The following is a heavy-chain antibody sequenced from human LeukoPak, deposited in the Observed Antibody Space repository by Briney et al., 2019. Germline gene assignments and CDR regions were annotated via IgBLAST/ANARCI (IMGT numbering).Heavy chain of an antibody. V-gene: IGHV4-39*01. D-gene: IGHD3-22*01. CDR2: IYYRGST. CDR3: ARRRYYDSTGYLD. Sequence: PSETLSLTCTIPGDSISSSSYYWGWIHQPPGKGLEWIGDIYYRGSTYYSPSLKSRVSISTDTSNNQFSLTLNSVTAADTALYFCARRRYYDSTGYLDWGQGTLVTVSS. J-gene: IGHJ1*01. CDR1: GDSISSSSYY.